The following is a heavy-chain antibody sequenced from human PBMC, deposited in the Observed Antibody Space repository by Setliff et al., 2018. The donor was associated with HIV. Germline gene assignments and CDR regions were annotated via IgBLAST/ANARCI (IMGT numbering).Heavy chain of an antibody. CDR1: GGSISRSSYY. Sequence: PSETLSLTCTVSGGSISRSSYYWSWIRQHPGKGLEWIGYIYYSGSTYYNPSLKSLVTISVDTSKNQFSLKLTSVTAADTAVYYCARTGISAAGPFDFWGQGTLVTVSS. CDR2: IYYSGST. J-gene: IGHJ4*02. D-gene: IGHD6-13*01. CDR3: ARTGISAAGPFDF. V-gene: IGHV4-31*01.